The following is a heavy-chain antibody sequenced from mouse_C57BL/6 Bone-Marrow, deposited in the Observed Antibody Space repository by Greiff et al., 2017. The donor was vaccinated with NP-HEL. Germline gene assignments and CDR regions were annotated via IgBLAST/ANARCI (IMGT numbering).Heavy chain of an antibody. CDR1: GYTFTSYW. CDR2: IDPSDSYN. V-gene: IGHV1-50*01. D-gene: IGHD1-1*01. Sequence: QVQLQQPGAELVKPGASVKLSCKASGYTFTSYWMQWVKQRPGQGLEWIGEIDPSDSYNNYNQKFKGKATLTVDTSSSTAYMQLSSLTSEDSAVYYCARDGSSYLWYFDVWGTGTTVTVSS. J-gene: IGHJ1*03. CDR3: ARDGSSYLWYFDV.